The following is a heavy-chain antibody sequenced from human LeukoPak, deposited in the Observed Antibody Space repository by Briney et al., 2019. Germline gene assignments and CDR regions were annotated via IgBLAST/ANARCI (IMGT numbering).Heavy chain of an antibody. CDR3: ARGSRVGTRLLSWFDP. V-gene: IGHV3-74*01. Sequence: GGSLRLSCAASGFTFSSYWMHWVRQAPGKGLVWASRINTDGSSTSYADSVKGRFTISRDNAKNTLYLQMNSLRAEDTAVYYCARGSRVGTRLLSWFDPWGQGTLVTVSS. CDR1: GFTFSSYW. D-gene: IGHD1-1*01. CDR2: INTDGSST. J-gene: IGHJ5*02.